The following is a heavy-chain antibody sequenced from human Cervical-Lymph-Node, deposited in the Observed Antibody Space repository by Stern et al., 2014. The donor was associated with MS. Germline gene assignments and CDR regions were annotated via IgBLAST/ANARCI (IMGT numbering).Heavy chain of an antibody. CDR3: ARSFRGVYYYGMDV. Sequence: QVTLKESGPALVKPTQTITLTCTFSGFSLSTSGMCVSWIRQPPGKALEWLALIDWDDDKYYSTSLKTRLTISKDTSKNQVVLTMTNMDPVDTATYYCARSFRGVYYYGMDVWGQGTTVTVSS. J-gene: IGHJ6*02. D-gene: IGHD2-21*01. V-gene: IGHV2-70*01. CDR2: IDWDDDK. CDR1: GFSLSTSGMC.